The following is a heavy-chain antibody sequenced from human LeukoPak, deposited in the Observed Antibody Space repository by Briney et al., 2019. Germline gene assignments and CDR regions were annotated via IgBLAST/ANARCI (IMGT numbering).Heavy chain of an antibody. V-gene: IGHV3-21*01. CDR1: GFTFSSYS. CDR2: VSSSGIYI. CDR3: ASGDYGDYDEAFDI. J-gene: IGHJ3*02. Sequence: GGSLRLSCAASGFTFSSYSMNWVRQAPGKGLEWVSSVSSSGIYIYYADSVKGRFTISRDNAKNTLYLQMNSLRAEDTAVYYCASGDYGDYDEAFDIWGQGTMVTVSS. D-gene: IGHD4-17*01.